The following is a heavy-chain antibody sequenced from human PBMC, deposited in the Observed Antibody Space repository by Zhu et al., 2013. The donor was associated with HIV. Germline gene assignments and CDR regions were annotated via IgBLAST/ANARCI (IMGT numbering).Heavy chain of an antibody. CDR2: IVVGSGNT. CDR3: AADSGYYYDSSGYSNYYYGMDV. D-gene: IGHD3-22*01. V-gene: IGHV1-58*01. CDR1: GFTFTSSA. Sequence: QMQLVQSGPEVKKPGTSVKVSCKASGFTFTSSAVQWVRQARGQRLEWIGWIVVGSGNTNYAQKFQERVTITRDMSTSTAYMELSSLRSEDTAVYYCAADSGYYYDSSGYSNYYYGMDVWGRRDRRSPSP. J-gene: IGHJ6*02.